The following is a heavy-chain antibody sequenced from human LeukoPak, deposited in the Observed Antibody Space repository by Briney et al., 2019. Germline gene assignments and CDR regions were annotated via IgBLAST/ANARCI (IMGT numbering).Heavy chain of an antibody. J-gene: IGHJ5*02. CDR3: ARVRTLGVVPAARYNWFDP. Sequence: SETLSLTCAVYGGSFSGYYWSWIRQPPGKGLEWIGEINHSGSTNYNPSLKSRGTISVDTSKNQFSLKLSSVTAADTAVYYCARVRTLGVVPAARYNWFDPWGQGTLPTVSS. D-gene: IGHD2-2*01. V-gene: IGHV4-34*01. CDR2: INHSGST. CDR1: GGSFSGYY.